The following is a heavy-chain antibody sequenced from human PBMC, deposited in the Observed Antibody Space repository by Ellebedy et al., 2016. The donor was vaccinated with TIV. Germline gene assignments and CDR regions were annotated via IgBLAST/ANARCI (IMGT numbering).Heavy chain of an antibody. CDR2: IAVYNGHT. CDR1: GYTFTRYG. V-gene: IGHV1-18*01. J-gene: IGHJ2*01. D-gene: IGHD3-10*01. Sequence: ASVKVSCXVSGYTFTRYGMSWVRQAPGQGLEWMGWIAVYNGHTKYAQKFQDRDVMTTETATSTVYMELRSLRSDDTAVYYCARSRLGGGHWYFDFWGRGTLATVSS. CDR3: ARSRLGGGHWYFDF.